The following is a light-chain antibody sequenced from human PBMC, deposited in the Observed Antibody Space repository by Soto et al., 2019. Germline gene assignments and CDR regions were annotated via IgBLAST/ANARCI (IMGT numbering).Light chain of an antibody. CDR1: QSVSSN. Sequence: EIVLTQSPATLSLSPGERATLSCRASQSVSSNLAWYQQRPGQAPRLLIYGASSRATGIPDRFSGSGSGTEFTLTISRLEPEDFAVYYCQQYGSSSWTFGQGTKVDIK. CDR3: QQYGSSSWT. J-gene: IGKJ1*01. V-gene: IGKV3-20*01. CDR2: GAS.